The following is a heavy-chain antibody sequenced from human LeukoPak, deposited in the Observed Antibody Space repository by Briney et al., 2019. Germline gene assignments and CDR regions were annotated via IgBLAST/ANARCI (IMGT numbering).Heavy chain of an antibody. J-gene: IGHJ4*02. V-gene: IGHV2-5*02. CDR2: IYWDDDK. D-gene: IGHD6-13*01. CDR1: GVSLSTSGVG. Sequence: PGPTLVKPTQTLTLTCTFSGVSLSTSGVGVGWIRQPPGKALEWLALIYWDDDKRYSPSLKSRLTITKDTSKNQVVLTVTNMDPVDTATYYCAHRLAAAGTMDYWGQGTLVTVSS. CDR3: AHRLAAAGTMDY.